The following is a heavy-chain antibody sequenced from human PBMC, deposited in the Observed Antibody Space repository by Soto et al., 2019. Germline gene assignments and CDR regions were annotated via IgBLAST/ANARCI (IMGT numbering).Heavy chain of an antibody. D-gene: IGHD2-21*01. CDR2: VYYSGGT. J-gene: IGHJ3*02. CDR3: ARGNDWKSSTFDI. CDR1: GGSLTDHY. V-gene: IGHV4-59*11. Sequence: SETLSLTCTVAGGSLTDHYWNWFRQSPGKGLHWIGYVYYSGGTNYNPSLKSRVTMSVDTSKNQFSLNLRSVTAAGTAVYYCARGNDWKSSTFDIWGQGTMVTVSS.